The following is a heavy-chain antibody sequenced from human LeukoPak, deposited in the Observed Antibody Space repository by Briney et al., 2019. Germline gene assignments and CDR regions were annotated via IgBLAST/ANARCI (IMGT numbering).Heavy chain of an antibody. J-gene: IGHJ4*02. D-gene: IGHD6-19*01. Sequence: SQTLSLTCAISGDSVSSNSAAWNSIRQSPSRGLEWLGRTYYRSKWYNDYAVSVKSRITINPDTSKNQFSLQLNSVTPEDTAVYYCARARGNIAVAGPFDYWGQGTLVTVSS. CDR3: ARARGNIAVAGPFDY. CDR2: TYYRSKWYN. V-gene: IGHV6-1*01. CDR1: GDSVSSNSAA.